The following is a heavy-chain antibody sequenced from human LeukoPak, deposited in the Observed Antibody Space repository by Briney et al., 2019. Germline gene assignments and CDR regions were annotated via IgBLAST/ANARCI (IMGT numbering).Heavy chain of an antibody. D-gene: IGHD1-26*01. CDR1: GFTFSSYS. J-gene: IGHJ4*02. CDR3: ARAYTGNYYSDY. CDR2: ISSSSGNI. Sequence: GGSLRLSCAGSGFTFSSYSMNWVRQAPGKGLEWVSYISSSSGNIYYADSVKGRFTISRDNAKNSLFLQMNSLRAEDTAVYYCARAYTGNYYSDYWGQGTLVTVSS. V-gene: IGHV3-48*01.